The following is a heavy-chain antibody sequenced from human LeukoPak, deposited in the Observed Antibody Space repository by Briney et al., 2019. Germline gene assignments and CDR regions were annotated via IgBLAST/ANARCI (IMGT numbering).Heavy chain of an antibody. V-gene: IGHV4-39*07. CDR3: ARAKVRVITFGGVIPPHAFDI. CDR1: GGSISSSSYY. Sequence: PSETLSLTCTVSGGSISSSSYYWGWIRQPPGKGLEWIGSIYYSGSTYYNPSLKSRVTISVDTSKNQFSLKLSSVTAADTAVYYCARAKVRVITFGGVIPPHAFDIWGQGTMVTVSS. D-gene: IGHD3-16*02. CDR2: IYYSGST. J-gene: IGHJ3*02.